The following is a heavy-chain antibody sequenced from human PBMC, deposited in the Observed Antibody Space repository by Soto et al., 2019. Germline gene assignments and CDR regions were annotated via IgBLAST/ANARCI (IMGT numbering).Heavy chain of an antibody. CDR2: ISSNGGST. Sequence: GGSLRLSCSASGFTFSSYAMHWVRQAPGKGLEYVSAISSNGGSTYYADSVKGRFTISRDNSKNTLYLQMSSLRAEDTAVYYCVKNRQLVPSLYYYYGMDVWGQGTTVTVSS. D-gene: IGHD6-6*01. V-gene: IGHV3-64D*08. J-gene: IGHJ6*02. CDR1: GFTFSSYA. CDR3: VKNRQLVPSLYYYYGMDV.